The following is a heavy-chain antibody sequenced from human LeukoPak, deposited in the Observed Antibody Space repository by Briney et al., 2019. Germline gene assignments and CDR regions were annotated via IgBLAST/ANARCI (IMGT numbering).Heavy chain of an antibody. Sequence: GGSLRLSCAASGFTFSSYSMNWVRQAPGKGLEWVSSISSNSSYIYYADSVQGRFTISRDNAKNSLYLQMNSLRAEDTAVYYCARDVFLWFGELLPDDYYYYYGMDVWGQGTTVTVSS. J-gene: IGHJ6*02. CDR1: GFTFSSYS. V-gene: IGHV3-21*01. D-gene: IGHD3-10*01. CDR3: ARDVFLWFGELLPDDYYYYYGMDV. CDR2: ISSNSSYI.